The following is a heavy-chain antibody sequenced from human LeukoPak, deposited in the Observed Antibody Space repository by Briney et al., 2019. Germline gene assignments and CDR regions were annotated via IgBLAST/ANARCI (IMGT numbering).Heavy chain of an antibody. J-gene: IGHJ4*02. Sequence: GASVKLSCKAYGYTLTSYGISWVRQAPGQGLEWMGWISAYNGNTNYAQKLQGRATMTTDTSTSTAYIELRSRRSDDTAVYYCAREVTGILDYWGQGTLVTVSS. V-gene: IGHV1-18*01. D-gene: IGHD4-11*01. CDR2: ISAYNGNT. CDR3: AREVTGILDY. CDR1: GYTLTSYG.